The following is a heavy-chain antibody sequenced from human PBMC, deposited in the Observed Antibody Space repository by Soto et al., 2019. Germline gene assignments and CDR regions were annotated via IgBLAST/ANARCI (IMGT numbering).Heavy chain of an antibody. V-gene: IGHV4-39*01. D-gene: IGHD1-1*01. J-gene: IGHJ4*02. Sequence: LQESGPGLVKTSETVSLTCSASGGSIRSMKYYWGWVRQPPGKGLEWVGSVYYDGDAYYSPTLRSRASIAVATSKNQFSLRLTSVTPKDTAVYYCARIAFYNGSSRSDLWGQGSLVTVS. CDR1: GGSIRSMKYY. CDR2: VYYDGDA. CDR3: ARIAFYNGSSRSDL.